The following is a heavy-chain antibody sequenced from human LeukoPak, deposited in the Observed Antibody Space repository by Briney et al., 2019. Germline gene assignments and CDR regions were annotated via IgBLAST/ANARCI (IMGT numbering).Heavy chain of an antibody. D-gene: IGHD3-22*01. CDR1: GGSISRNY. V-gene: IGHV4-59*01. Sequence: PSETLPLTCTVSGGSISRNYWSWIRQPPGKGLEWIGYIYNSGSTNYNPSLKSRVTISVDTSNNHLSLKLSSVTAADTAAYYCARAYDSSGPFDYWGQGTLVTVSS. J-gene: IGHJ4*02. CDR3: ARAYDSSGPFDY. CDR2: IYNSGST.